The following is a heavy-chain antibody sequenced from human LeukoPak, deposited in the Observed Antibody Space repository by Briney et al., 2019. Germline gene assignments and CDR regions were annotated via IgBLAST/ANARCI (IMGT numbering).Heavy chain of an antibody. CDR1: GYTFTSYD. CDR3: ARARYDYVWGSYRYVDY. Sequence: GASVKVSCKAAGYTFTSYDINWVRQATGQGLEWMGWMNPNSGNTGYAQKFQGRVTITRNTSISTAYMELSSLRSEDTAVYYCARARYDYVWGSYRYVDYWGQGTLVTVSS. V-gene: IGHV1-8*03. CDR2: MNPNSGNT. J-gene: IGHJ4*02. D-gene: IGHD3-16*02.